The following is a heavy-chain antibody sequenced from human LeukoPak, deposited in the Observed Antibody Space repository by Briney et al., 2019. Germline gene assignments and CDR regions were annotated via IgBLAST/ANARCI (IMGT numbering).Heavy chain of an antibody. CDR3: ARGQKYRNGYTVTELGSGYFDY. V-gene: IGHV4-59*01. Sequence: SETLSLTCSVSGGSISSYYWSWIRQPPGKGLEYIGYIFYSGRTNYNPSLKSRLTISVDTSKNQFSLTLSSVTAADTAVYYCARGQKYRNGYTVTELGSGYFDYWGQGTLVTVSS. CDR2: IFYSGRT. J-gene: IGHJ4*02. CDR1: GGSISSYY. D-gene: IGHD5-18*01.